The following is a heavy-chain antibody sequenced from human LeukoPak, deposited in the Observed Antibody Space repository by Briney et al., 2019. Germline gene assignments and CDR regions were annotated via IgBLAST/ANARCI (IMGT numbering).Heavy chain of an antibody. CDR2: ISSSSSYI. D-gene: IGHD3-22*01. J-gene: IGHJ4*02. CDR1: GFTFSSYS. Sequence: PGGSLRLSCAASGFTFSSYSMNWVRQAPGKGLEWVSSISSSSSYIYYADSVKGRFTISRDNAKNSLYLQMNSLRAEDTAVYYCATVYDSSGYYFDYWGQGTLVTVSS. CDR3: ATVYDSSGYYFDY. V-gene: IGHV3-21*04.